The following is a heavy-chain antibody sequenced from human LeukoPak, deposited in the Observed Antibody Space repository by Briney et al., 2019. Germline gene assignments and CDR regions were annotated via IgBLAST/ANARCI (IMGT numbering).Heavy chain of an antibody. CDR1: GFTFSSYW. D-gene: IGHD3-9*01. CDR2: IKQDGSEK. Sequence: QPGGSLRLSCAASGFTFSSYWMSWVRQAPGKGLEWVANIKQDGSEKYYVDSVKGRFTISRDNAKNSLYLQMNSLRAEDTAVYYCVTLADILTGTYRVNDAFDIWGQGTMVTVSS. V-gene: IGHV3-7*01. CDR3: VTLADILTGTYRVNDAFDI. J-gene: IGHJ3*02.